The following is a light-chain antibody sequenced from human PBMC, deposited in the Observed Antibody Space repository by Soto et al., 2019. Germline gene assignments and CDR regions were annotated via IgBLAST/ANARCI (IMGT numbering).Light chain of an antibody. CDR3: QQYGSSRRT. CDR2: GAS. J-gene: IGKJ1*01. CDR1: QSVSSSY. Sequence: EIVLTQSPGTLSLSPGERATLSCRASQSVSSSYLAWYRQKPGQAPRLLIYGASSRATGIPDRFSGSGSGTDFTLTISRLEPEDFAVYYCQQYGSSRRTFGQGTRWISN. V-gene: IGKV3-20*01.